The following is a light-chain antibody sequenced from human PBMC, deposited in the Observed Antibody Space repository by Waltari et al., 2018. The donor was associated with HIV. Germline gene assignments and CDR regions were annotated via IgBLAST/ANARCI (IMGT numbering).Light chain of an antibody. CDR3: CSYAGSYTLV. CDR2: DVS. J-gene: IGLJ2*01. CDR1: SSDVGGSNY. V-gene: IGLV2-11*01. Sequence: QSALTQPRSVSGSPGPSVTISCTGTSSDVGGSNYVSWYQQHPGKAPKRMIYDVSKRPSGVPDRFSGSKSGNTASLTISGLQAEDEADYYCCSYAGSYTLVFGGGTKLTVL.